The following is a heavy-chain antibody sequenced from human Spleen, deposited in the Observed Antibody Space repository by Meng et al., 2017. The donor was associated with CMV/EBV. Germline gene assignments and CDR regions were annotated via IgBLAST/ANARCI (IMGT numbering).Heavy chain of an antibody. V-gene: IGHV3-20*01. CDR2: VIWNGDTT. D-gene: IGHD3-10*01. CDR1: GFSFDDYG. CDR3: ARDRGSGSFGYYGMDV. J-gene: IGHJ6*02. Sequence: GESLKISCAASGFSFDDYGMSWVRQVPGKGLEWVSGVIWNGDTTGYADSVKGRFTISRDNAKNSLYLQMNSLRAEDTALYKWARDRGSGSFGYYGMDVWGQGTTVTVSS.